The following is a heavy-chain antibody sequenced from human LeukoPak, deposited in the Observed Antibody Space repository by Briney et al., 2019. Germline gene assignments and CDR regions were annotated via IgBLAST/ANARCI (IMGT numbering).Heavy chain of an antibody. D-gene: IGHD1-26*01. J-gene: IGHJ4*02. CDR2: INHSGST. CDR3: ATLPGPPSYLVGATHDY. V-gene: IGHV4-34*01. CDR1: GGSFSGYY. Sequence: SETLSLTCAVYGGSFSGYYWSWIRQPPGKGLEWIGEINHSGSTNYNPSLKSRVTISVDTSKNQFSLKLSSVTAADTAVYYCATLPGPPSYLVGATHDYWGQGTLVTVSS.